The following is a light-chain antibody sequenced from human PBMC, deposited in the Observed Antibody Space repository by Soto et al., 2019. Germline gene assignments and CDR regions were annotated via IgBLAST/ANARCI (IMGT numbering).Light chain of an antibody. CDR1: NSDVGSYNL. CDR2: EVS. V-gene: IGLV2-23*02. CDR3: CSYAGRYTYV. J-gene: IGLJ1*01. Sequence: QSALTQPASVSGSPGQSITISCTGTNSDVGSYNLVSWYQQHPGKAPKFIIYEVSKRPSGVSDRFSGSKSGNTASLTISGLQAEDEADYFCCSYAGRYTYVFGTGTKLTVL.